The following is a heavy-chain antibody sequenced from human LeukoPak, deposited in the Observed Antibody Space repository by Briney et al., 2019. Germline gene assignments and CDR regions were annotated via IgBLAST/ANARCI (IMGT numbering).Heavy chain of an antibody. Sequence: PSETLSLTCAVYGGSFSGYYWSWIRQPPGKGLEWIGEINHSRSTNYNPSLKSRVTISVDTSKNQFSLKLSSVTAADTAVYYCARTGMYYYGSGSYYNHPFDYWGQGTLVTVSS. CDR2: INHSRST. J-gene: IGHJ4*02. CDR3: ARTGMYYYGSGSYYNHPFDY. D-gene: IGHD3-10*01. V-gene: IGHV4-34*01. CDR1: GGSFSGYY.